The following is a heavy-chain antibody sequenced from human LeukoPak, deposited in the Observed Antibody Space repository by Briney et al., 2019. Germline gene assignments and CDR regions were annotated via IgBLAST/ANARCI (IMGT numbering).Heavy chain of an antibody. CDR3: ARGGDYYDSSGYHYAATH. D-gene: IGHD3-22*01. Sequence: ASVKVSCKASGYTFTSHGISWVRQAPGQGLEWMGWISAYNGNTNYAQKLQGRVTMTMDTSTSTVYMDLSSLRSEDTAVYYCARGGDYYDSSGYHYAATHWGQGTLVTVSS. CDR2: ISAYNGNT. J-gene: IGHJ4*02. V-gene: IGHV1-18*01. CDR1: GYTFTSHG.